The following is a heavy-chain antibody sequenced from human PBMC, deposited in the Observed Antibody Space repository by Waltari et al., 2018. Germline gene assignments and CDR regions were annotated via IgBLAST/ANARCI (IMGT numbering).Heavy chain of an antibody. V-gene: IGHV4-34*01. Sequence: QVQLQQWGAGLLKPSETLSLTCAVYGGSFSGYYWSWIRQPPGKGLEWIGEINHSGSTNYNPSLKSRVTISVDTSKNQFSLKLSSVTAADTAVYYCARKTPYYYYMDVWGKGTTVTVSS. J-gene: IGHJ6*03. CDR3: ARKTPYYYYMDV. CDR1: GGSFSGYY. D-gene: IGHD2-15*01. CDR2: INHSGST.